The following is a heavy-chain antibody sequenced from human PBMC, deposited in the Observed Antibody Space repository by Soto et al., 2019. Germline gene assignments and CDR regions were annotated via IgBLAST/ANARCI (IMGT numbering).Heavy chain of an antibody. J-gene: IGHJ4*02. D-gene: IGHD6-19*01. CDR2: ISGSGGTT. Sequence: EVQLLESGGGLVQPGGSLRLSCAASGFTFSNCAVSWVRQAPGKGLEWVSAISGSGGTTYYADSVKGRFTISRDNSKDTLHLQMNSLRAEDTAIYYCAKTPRQWLVYFDYWGQGALVTVSS. V-gene: IGHV3-23*01. CDR3: AKTPRQWLVYFDY. CDR1: GFTFSNCA.